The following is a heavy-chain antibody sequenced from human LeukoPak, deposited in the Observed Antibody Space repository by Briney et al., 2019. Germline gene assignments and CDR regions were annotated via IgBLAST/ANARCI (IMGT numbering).Heavy chain of an antibody. CDR2: IYWDDDK. V-gene: IGHV2-5*02. CDR1: GFSLSTSGVS. D-gene: IGHD5-18*01. J-gene: IGHJ5*02. CDR3: AHKYSYALNNWFDP. Sequence: SGPTLVNPTQTLTLTCTFSGFSLSTSGVSVGWIRQSPGKALEWLARIYWDDDKRYSPSLKSRLTITKDTSKNQVVLTMTNMDPVDTATYYCAHKYSYALNNWFDPWGQGTLVTVSS.